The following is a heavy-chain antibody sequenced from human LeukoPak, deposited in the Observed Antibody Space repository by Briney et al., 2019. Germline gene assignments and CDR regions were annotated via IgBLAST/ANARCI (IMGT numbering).Heavy chain of an antibody. Sequence: PSETLSLTCSVSSGSISSYYWSWIRQPPGKGLEWIGYIYYSGSTSYNPSLKSRVTISVDTSKNQFSLKLTSVTAADTAVYYCARSYSSGFDYWGQGTLVTVSS. CDR1: SGSISSYY. D-gene: IGHD6-19*01. CDR3: ARSYSSGFDY. V-gene: IGHV4-59*01. CDR2: IYYSGST. J-gene: IGHJ4*02.